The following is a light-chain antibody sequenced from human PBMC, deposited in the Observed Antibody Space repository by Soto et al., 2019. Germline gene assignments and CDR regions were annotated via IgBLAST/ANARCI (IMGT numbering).Light chain of an antibody. CDR2: DND. CDR3: GTWDSSLSPWV. J-gene: IGLJ3*02. Sequence: QSVLTQPPSVSAAPGQKVTISCSGSSSNIGDNYVSWYQQFPGTAPKLLIYDNDNRPSGIPDRFSGSKSGTSATLDITGLQTGDEADYYCGTWDSSLSPWVFGGGTKLTVL. V-gene: IGLV1-51*01. CDR1: SSNIGDNY.